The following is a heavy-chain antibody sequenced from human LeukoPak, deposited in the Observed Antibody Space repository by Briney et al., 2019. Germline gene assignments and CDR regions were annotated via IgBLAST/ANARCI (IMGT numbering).Heavy chain of an antibody. CDR1: GFTFSNYA. CDR2: ISSNGGST. Sequence: GGSLRLSCAASGFTFSNYAMHWVRQAPGKGLQYVSDISSNGGSTYYADSVKGRSTISRDNSKNTLYLQMGSLRAEDMAVYYCARAKAYFFDYWGQGTLVTVSS. V-gene: IGHV3-64*02. CDR3: ARAKAYFFDY. J-gene: IGHJ4*02.